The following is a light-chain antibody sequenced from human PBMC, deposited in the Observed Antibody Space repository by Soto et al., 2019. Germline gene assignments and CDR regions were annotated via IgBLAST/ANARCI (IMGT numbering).Light chain of an antibody. J-gene: IGKJ1*01. V-gene: IGKV1-5*01. CDR3: QQYKSRT. CDR1: QSISSW. CDR2: DAY. Sequence: DIQMTQSPSTLSASVGDRVTITCRASQSISSWLAWYQQKPGKAPKLLIYDAYSLESGVPSRFSGSGSGTEFTLTISSLQPDDFATYYCQQYKSRTFGQGTKVEIK.